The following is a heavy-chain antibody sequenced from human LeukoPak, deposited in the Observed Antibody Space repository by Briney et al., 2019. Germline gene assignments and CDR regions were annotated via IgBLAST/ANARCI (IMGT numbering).Heavy chain of an antibody. CDR3: ARDLDDCSSTSCPISKSLFQH. V-gene: IGHV1-69*01. CDR2: IVPIFGTA. Sequence: ASVKVSCKASGGTFSSYAISWVRQAPGQGLEWMGGIVPIFGTANYAQKFQGRVTITADESTSTAYMELSSLRSEDTAVYYCARDLDDCSSTSCPISKSLFQHWGQGTLVTVSS. D-gene: IGHD2-2*01. J-gene: IGHJ1*01. CDR1: GGTFSSYA.